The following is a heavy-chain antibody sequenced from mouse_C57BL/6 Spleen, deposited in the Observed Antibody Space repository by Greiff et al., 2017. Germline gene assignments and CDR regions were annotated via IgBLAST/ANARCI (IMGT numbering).Heavy chain of an antibody. V-gene: IGHV7-3*01. CDR3: ARYGDDGYYYYAMDY. Sequence: EVNLVESGGGLVQPGGSLSLSCAASGFTFTDYYMSWVRQPPGKALEWLGFIRNKANGYTTEYSASVKGRFTISRDNSQSILYLQMNALRAEDSATYYCARYGDDGYYYYAMDYWGQGTSVTVSA. J-gene: IGHJ4*01. CDR1: GFTFTDYY. D-gene: IGHD2-3*01. CDR2: IRNKANGYTT.